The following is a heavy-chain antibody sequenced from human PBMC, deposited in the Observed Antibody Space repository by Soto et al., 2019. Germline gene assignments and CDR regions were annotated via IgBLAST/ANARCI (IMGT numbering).Heavy chain of an antibody. J-gene: IGHJ4*02. V-gene: IGHV3-23*01. CDR3: AKEGVGYSSSLRFDY. Sequence: EVQLLESGGGLVQPGGSLRLPLAASGFTFSSYAMSWVREAPGTGLEGVSAIRGSGGSTNYADSVKGRFTISRDNPKNTLYLQMNSLRAKDTAVYYCAKEGVGYSSSLRFDYWGQGTLVTVSS. CDR1: GFTFSSYA. CDR2: IRGSGGST. D-gene: IGHD6-6*01.